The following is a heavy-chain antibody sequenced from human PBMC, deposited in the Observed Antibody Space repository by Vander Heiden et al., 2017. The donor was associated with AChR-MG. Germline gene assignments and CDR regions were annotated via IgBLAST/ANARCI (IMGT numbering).Heavy chain of an antibody. Sequence: QVQLQESGPGLVKPSQTLSPTRTVPGGSISSGGYYWSWIRQHPGKGLEWIGYIYYSGSTYYNPSLKSRVTISVDTSKNQFSLKLSSVTAADTAVYYCARSQGWIDAFDIWGQGTMVTVSS. V-gene: IGHV4-31*03. J-gene: IGHJ3*02. CDR1: GGSISSGGYY. CDR3: ARSQGWIDAFDI. CDR2: IYYSGST. D-gene: IGHD2-2*03.